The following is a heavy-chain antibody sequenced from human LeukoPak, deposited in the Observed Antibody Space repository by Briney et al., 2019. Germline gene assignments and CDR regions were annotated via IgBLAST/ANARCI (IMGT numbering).Heavy chain of an antibody. V-gene: IGHV3-48*03. Sequence: GGSLRLSCAASGFTFSSYEMNWVRQAPGKGLEWASYISSSDNTIYYADSVKGRFTISRDNAKNSLYLQMNSLRAEDTAVYYCARDINWVGGYWGQGTLVTVSS. J-gene: IGHJ4*02. D-gene: IGHD7-27*01. CDR3: ARDINWVGGY. CDR1: GFTFSSYE. CDR2: ISSSDNTI.